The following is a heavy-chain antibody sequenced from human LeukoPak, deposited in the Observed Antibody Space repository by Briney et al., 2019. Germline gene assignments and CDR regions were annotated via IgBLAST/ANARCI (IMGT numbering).Heavy chain of an antibody. V-gene: IGHV1-2*02. D-gene: IGHD6-19*01. CDR2: INPNSGGT. CDR1: GYTFTGYY. Sequence: GASVKVSCKASGYTFTGYYMHWVRQAPGQGLEWMGWINPNSGGTNYAQKFQGRVTMARDTSISTAYMELSRLTSDDTAFYYCARGSLAVSGAMDVWGQGTTVTVSS. CDR3: ARGSLAVSGAMDV. J-gene: IGHJ6*02.